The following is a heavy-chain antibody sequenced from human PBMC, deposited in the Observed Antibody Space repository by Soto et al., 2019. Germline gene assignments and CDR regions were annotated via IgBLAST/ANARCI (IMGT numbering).Heavy chain of an antibody. D-gene: IGHD1-26*01. CDR3: ARGIGDFFDY. V-gene: IGHV4-59*01. Sequence: SETLSLTCTVSGGSITTYYWSWIRQPPGKGLEWIGYIFYSGSTNYNPSLKSRVTISVDTSKNQFSLKLSSVTAADTAMYYCARGIGDFFDYWGQGTLVTVSS. CDR1: GGSITTYY. J-gene: IGHJ4*02. CDR2: IFYSGST.